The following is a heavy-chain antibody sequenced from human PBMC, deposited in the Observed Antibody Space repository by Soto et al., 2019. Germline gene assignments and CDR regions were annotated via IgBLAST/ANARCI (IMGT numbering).Heavy chain of an antibody. CDR2: ISGSGGST. CDR1: GFTFSSYA. D-gene: IGHD3-22*01. J-gene: IGHJ4*02. CDR3: AKDRRYYYDTRGYWAX. V-gene: IGHV3-23*01. Sequence: GGSLRLSCAASGFTFSSYAMSWVRQAPGKGLEWVSAISGSGGSTYYADSVKVRLTISRDNSKNTLYLQMNSLRAEDTAVYYCAKDRRYYYDTRGYWAXWGQATLVTVSX.